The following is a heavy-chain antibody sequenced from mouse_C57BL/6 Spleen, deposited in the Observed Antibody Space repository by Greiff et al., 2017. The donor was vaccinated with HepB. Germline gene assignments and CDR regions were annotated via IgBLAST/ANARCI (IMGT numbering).Heavy chain of an antibody. CDR1: GYSITSGYY. CDR3: ASEAIYYDYDAFPY. CDR2: ISYDGSN. V-gene: IGHV3-6*01. J-gene: IGHJ3*01. Sequence: EVKLQESGPGLVKPSQSLSLTCSVTGYSITSGYYWNWIRQFPGNKLEWMGYISYDGSNNYNPSLKNRISITRDTSKNQFFLKLNSVTTEDTATYYCASEAIYYDYDAFPYWGQGTLVTVSA. D-gene: IGHD2-4*01.